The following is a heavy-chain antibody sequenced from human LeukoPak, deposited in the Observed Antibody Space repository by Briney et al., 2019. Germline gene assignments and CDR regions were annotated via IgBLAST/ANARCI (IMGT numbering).Heavy chain of an antibody. J-gene: IGHJ6*02. CDR1: GFTFSSYA. D-gene: IGHD3-16*01. CDR2: INRGGDTT. CDR3: AKAFGLPRNGIDV. Sequence: PGGSLRLSCAASGFTFSSYAMSWVRQAPGKGLERVSAINRGGDTTYYADSVKGRFTISRDDSKNKLYLQMNSLRAEDTAVYYCAKAFGLPRNGIDVWGLGTTVTVSS. V-gene: IGHV3-23*01.